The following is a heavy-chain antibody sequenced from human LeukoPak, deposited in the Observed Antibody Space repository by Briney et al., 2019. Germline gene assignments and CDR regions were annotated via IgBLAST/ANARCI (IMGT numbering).Heavy chain of an antibody. CDR1: GFTFSSYS. J-gene: IGHJ1*01. V-gene: IGHV3-21*01. D-gene: IGHD3-22*01. CDR2: ISSSSSYI. Sequence: GGSLRLSCAASGFTFSSYSMNWVRQAPGKGLEWVSSISSSSSYIYYADSVKGRFTISRDNANNSLYLQMNSLRAEDTAVYYCARGIHDSTGYFIQWGQGTLVTVSS. CDR3: ARGIHDSTGYFIQ.